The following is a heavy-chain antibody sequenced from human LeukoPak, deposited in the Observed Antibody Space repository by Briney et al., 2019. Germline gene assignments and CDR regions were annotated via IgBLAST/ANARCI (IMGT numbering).Heavy chain of an antibody. J-gene: IGHJ4*02. CDR2: IKQDGSER. D-gene: IGHD3-10*01. CDR3: ARAGSHWHYVY. V-gene: IGHV3-7*01. Sequence: GGSLRLSCAASGFTFSGFSMSWVRQSPTKGLEGVANIKQDGSERYYVDSVKGRFTISRDNAKNSLSLQMNNLRVEDTAVYYCARAGSHWHYVYWGQGTVVTVSS. CDR1: GFTFSGFS.